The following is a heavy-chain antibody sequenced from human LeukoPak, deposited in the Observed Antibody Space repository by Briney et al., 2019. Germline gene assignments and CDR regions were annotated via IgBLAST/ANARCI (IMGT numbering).Heavy chain of an antibody. CDR3: AKDGEGYS. J-gene: IGHJ4*02. D-gene: IGHD3-10*01. Sequence: GGSLRLSCAASGFTFNRAWMSWVRQTPEKRLEFVANIKEDGSEKYYVDSVKGRFTISRDNTKNSLYLQMDSLRVDDTAIYYCAKDGEGYSWGRGTLVTVSS. V-gene: IGHV3-7*01. CDR2: IKEDGSEK. CDR1: GFTFNRAW.